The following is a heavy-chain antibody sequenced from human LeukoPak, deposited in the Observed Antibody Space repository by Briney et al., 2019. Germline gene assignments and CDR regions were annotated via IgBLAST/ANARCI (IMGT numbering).Heavy chain of an antibody. J-gene: IGHJ6*02. CDR2: IIPIFGTA. V-gene: IGHV1-69*13. Sequence: ASVKVSCKASGGTFSSYAISWVRQAPGQGLEWMGGIIPIFGTANYAQKFQGRVTITADESTSTAYMELSSLRSEDTAVYYCATTGPEMATIWDYYYGMDVWGQGTTVTVSS. CDR1: GGTFSSYA. D-gene: IGHD5-24*01. CDR3: ATTGPEMATIWDYYYGMDV.